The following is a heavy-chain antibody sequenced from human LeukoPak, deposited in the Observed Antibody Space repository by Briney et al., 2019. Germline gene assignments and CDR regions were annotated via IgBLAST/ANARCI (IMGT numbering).Heavy chain of an antibody. CDR2: ISSKAYCWTT. D-gene: IGHD2-15*01. CDR1: GFTFVDYA. Sequence: PGGSLRLSCTASGFTFVDYAMSGFRQAPGKGREGVGFISSKAYCWTTEYAASVEARFTISRDGSKRIAYLQVKSPKTEHRAVYYCTRGETPYYSYGMDVWGQGTTVPVSS. CDR3: TRGETPYYSYGMDV. V-gene: IGHV3-49*01. J-gene: IGHJ6*01.